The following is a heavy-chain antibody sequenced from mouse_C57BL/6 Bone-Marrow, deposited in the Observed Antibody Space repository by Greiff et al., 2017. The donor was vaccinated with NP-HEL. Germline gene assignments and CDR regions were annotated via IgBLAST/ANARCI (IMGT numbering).Heavy chain of an antibody. CDR2: IYPRSGNT. Sequence: QVQLQQSGAELARPGASVKLSCKASGYTFTSYGISWVKQRTGQGLEWIGEIYPRSGNTYYNEKFKGKATLTADKSSSTAYMELRSLTSEDSAVYFCVISTDPFAYWGQGTLVTVSA. V-gene: IGHV1-81*01. J-gene: IGHJ3*01. CDR3: VISTDPFAY. D-gene: IGHD1-1*01. CDR1: GYTFTSYG.